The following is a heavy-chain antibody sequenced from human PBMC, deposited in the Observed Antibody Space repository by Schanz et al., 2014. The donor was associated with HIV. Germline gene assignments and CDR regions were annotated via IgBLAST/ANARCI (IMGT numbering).Heavy chain of an antibody. V-gene: IGHV3-30*18. CDR3: AKDGGSRGRRRGMDV. CDR2: ISYDGINK. D-gene: IGHD3-16*01. Sequence: QVQLVESGGGVVQPGGSLRLSCAASGFSFSTYGIHWVRQAPGKGLEWVTLISYDGINKYYADSVKGRFTISRDNSKNTLYLQINSLRIDDTAVYYCAKDGGSRGRRRGMDVWGQGAQVTVSS. J-gene: IGHJ6*02. CDR1: GFSFSTYG.